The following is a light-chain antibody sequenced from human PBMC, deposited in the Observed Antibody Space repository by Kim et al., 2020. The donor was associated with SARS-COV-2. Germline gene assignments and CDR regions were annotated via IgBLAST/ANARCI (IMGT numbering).Light chain of an antibody. CDR1: SSNIGNNA. J-gene: IGLJ3*02. Sequence: RQRVTISCSGSSSNIGNNAVNWYQQLPGKAPKLLIYYDDLLPSGVSDRFSGSKYGTSASLAISGLQAEDEADYYCAAWDDSLNGQVFGGGTQLTVL. CDR2: YDD. CDR3: AAWDDSLNGQV. V-gene: IGLV1-36*01.